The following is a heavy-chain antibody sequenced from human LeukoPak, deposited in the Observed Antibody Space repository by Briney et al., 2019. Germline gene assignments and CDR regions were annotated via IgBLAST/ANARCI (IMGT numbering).Heavy chain of an antibody. J-gene: IGHJ4*02. CDR3: ARGRRTNYYMDY. D-gene: IGHD3/OR15-3a*01. Sequence: GGSLRLSCAASGFTFSSYWMHWIRQAPGKGLVWVSRINSDGSSTSYADSVKGRFTISRDNAKNTLYLQMNSLRAEDTAVYYCARGRRTNYYMDYWGQGTLVIVSS. CDR1: GFTFSSYW. V-gene: IGHV3-74*01. CDR2: INSDGSST.